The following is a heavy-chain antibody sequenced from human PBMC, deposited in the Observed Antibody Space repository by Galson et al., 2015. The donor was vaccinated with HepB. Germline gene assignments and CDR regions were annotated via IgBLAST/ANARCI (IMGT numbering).Heavy chain of an antibody. D-gene: IGHD2-2*01. CDR1: GFTVSSNY. CDR2: MYSGGST. J-gene: IGHJ3*01. CDR3: ARFPLEKDTVVVPAT. V-gene: IGHV3-53*01. Sequence: SLRLSCAASGFTVSSNYMSWVRQAPGKGLEWVSVMYSGGSTYYADSVKGRFTISRDNSKNTVYLQMNSLRADDTAVYFCARFPLEKDTVVVPATWGQGTMVTVSS.